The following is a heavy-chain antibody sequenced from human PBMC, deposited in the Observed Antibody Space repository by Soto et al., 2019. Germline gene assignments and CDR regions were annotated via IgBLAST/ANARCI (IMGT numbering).Heavy chain of an antibody. V-gene: IGHV3-7*05. CDR2: ISRGGGGT. CDR1: GFTFISYG. Sequence: GGSLRLSCAASGFTFISYGMTWVRQAPGKGLEWVANISRGGGGTYYADSVKGRFTISRDNAKNSLYLQMNSLRAEDTAVYYCARGRGSFDYWGQGTLVTVSS. CDR3: ARGRGSFDY. J-gene: IGHJ4*02. D-gene: IGHD3-16*01.